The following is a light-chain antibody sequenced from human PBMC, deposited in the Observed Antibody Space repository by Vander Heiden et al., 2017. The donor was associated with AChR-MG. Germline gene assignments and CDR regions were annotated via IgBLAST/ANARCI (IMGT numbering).Light chain of an antibody. V-gene: IGLV1-40*01. Sequence: QSVLTQPPSVNGAPGQRDTSSCTESSSNIGAGYDVHWYHQLPGTPPKLHLYGNSNRPSGVPDRFSGSKSGTSASLAITGLQAEDEADYYCQSYDSSLSGWVFGGGTKLTVL. CDR3: QSYDSSLSGWV. CDR1: SSNIGAGYD. CDR2: GNS. J-gene: IGLJ3*02.